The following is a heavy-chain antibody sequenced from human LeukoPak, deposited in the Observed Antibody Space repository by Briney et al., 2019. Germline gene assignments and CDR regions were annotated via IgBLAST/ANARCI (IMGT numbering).Heavy chain of an antibody. Sequence: SETLSLTCTVSGGSISSHSYYWGWIRQPPGKGLEWIANIYYGGNTYYNPSLKSRVTMSVDTSKNQFSLKLSSVTAADTAVYYCARDTLPTYWGQGTLVTVSS. CDR1: GGSISSHSYY. CDR2: IYYGGNT. D-gene: IGHD4-17*01. CDR3: ARDTLPTY. V-gene: IGHV4-39*07. J-gene: IGHJ4*02.